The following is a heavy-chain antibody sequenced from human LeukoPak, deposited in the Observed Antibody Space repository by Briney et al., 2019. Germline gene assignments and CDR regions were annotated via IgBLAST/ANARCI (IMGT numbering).Heavy chain of an antibody. D-gene: IGHD1-26*01. CDR1: GYTFSSYG. CDR2: MNPSGGRT. CDR3: SRELGGSYFDY. J-gene: IGHJ4*02. V-gene: IGHV1-46*01. Sequence: GASVTVSFKASGYTFSSYGIIWVRQAPGQGLEWMGGMNPSGGRTTYAQKFQGRVTMTSDTSTSTVYMELSSLRSEDTAVYYCSRELGGSYFDYWGQGTLVTVSS.